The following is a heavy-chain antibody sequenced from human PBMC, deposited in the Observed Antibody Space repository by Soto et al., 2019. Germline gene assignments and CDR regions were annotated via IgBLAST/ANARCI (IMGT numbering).Heavy chain of an antibody. J-gene: IGHJ2*01. Sequence: QVQLVQSGAEVKKPGASVKVSCKASGYTFTSYAMHWVRQAPGQRLEWMGWINAGNGNTKYSQKFQGRVTITRDTSASRAYVELSSLRSEDTAVYYCARGGRGVRGVITPIGYFDLWGRGTLVTVSS. V-gene: IGHV1-3*01. CDR3: ARGGRGVRGVITPIGYFDL. D-gene: IGHD3-10*01. CDR2: INAGNGNT. CDR1: GYTFTSYA.